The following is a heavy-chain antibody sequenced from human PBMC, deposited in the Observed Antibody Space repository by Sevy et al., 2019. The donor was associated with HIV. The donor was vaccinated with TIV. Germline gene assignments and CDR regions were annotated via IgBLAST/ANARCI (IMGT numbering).Heavy chain of an antibody. CDR2: ISSGFSK. V-gene: IGHV3-48*03. CDR1: GFTFNVYE. J-gene: IGHJ4*02. Sequence: GGSLRLSCAASGFTFNVYEMNWVRQAPGKGLEWVSYISSGFSKSYADSVKGRFTISRDNTKNSLYLQMNSLRAEDTAVYYCPNYVHYWGQGTLVTVSS. CDR3: PNYVHY.